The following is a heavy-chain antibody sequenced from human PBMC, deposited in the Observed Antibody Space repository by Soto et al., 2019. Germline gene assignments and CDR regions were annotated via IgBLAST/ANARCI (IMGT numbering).Heavy chain of an antibody. J-gene: IGHJ4*02. D-gene: IGHD3-22*01. Sequence: QVQLVESGGGVVKPGGSLRLSCAASGFTFSDYYMSWIRQAPGKGLEWVSYVGRSGTYTNYADSVKGQFTISRDNAKNSLYLQMNSLRAEDTAVYYCATYYYDSSGYYYFAYWGQGTLVTVSS. V-gene: IGHV3-11*06. CDR3: ATYYYDSSGYYYFAY. CDR1: GFTFSDYY. CDR2: VGRSGTYT.